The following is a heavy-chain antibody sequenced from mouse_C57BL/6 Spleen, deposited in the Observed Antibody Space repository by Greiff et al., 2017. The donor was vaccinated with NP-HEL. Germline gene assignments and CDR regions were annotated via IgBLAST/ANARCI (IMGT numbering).Heavy chain of an antibody. D-gene: IGHD2-5*01. J-gene: IGHJ2*01. CDR1: GYTFTDYE. CDR2: IDPETGGT. CDR3: TRGDYSKGDYFDY. V-gene: IGHV1-15*01. Sequence: VKLQESGAELVRPGASVTLSCKASGYTFTDYEMHWVKQTPVHGLEWIGAIDPETGGTAYNQKFKGKAILTADKSSSTAYMELRSLTSEDSAVYYCTRGDYSKGDYFDYWGQGTTLTVSS.